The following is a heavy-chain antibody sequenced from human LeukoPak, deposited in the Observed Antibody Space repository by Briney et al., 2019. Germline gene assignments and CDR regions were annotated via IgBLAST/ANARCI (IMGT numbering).Heavy chain of an antibody. J-gene: IGHJ4*02. CDR3: AGGIAVAGRFDY. CDR2: IYPSGST. D-gene: IGHD6-19*01. Sequence: PSETLSLTCSVSGGSISSYYWSWIRQPAGKGLEWIGRIYPSGSTNYNPSLKSRVTMSVDTSKNQFSLKLSSVTAADTAVYYCAGGIAVAGRFDYWGQGTLVTVSS. CDR1: GGSISSYY. V-gene: IGHV4-4*07.